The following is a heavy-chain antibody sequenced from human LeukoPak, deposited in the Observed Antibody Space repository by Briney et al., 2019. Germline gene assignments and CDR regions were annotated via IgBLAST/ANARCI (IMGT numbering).Heavy chain of an antibody. Sequence: SETLSLTCTVSGGSISSGSYYWSWTRQPAGEGLGWIGRIYTSGSTNYNPSLKSRVPISVDTSKNQFSLKLSSVTAADTAVYYCARFPVGGAFDIWGQGTMVTVSS. J-gene: IGHJ3*02. CDR1: GGSISSGSYY. D-gene: IGHD3-10*01. CDR3: ARFPVGGAFDI. V-gene: IGHV4-61*02. CDR2: IYTSGST.